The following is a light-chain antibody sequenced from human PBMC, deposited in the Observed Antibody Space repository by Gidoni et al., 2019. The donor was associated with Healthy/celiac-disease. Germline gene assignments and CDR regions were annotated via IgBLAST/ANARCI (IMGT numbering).Light chain of an antibody. CDR3: SSYAGSFYV. V-gene: IGLV2-8*01. J-gene: IGLJ1*01. CDR2: EVS. Sequence: SALTQPPSASGSPVQSVNISCTVTSSDVGGYNYVSWYQQHPGKAPKLMIYEVSKRPSGVPDRFSGSKSGNTASLTVSGLQAEDEADYYCSSYAGSFYVFGTGTKVTVL. CDR1: SSDVGGYNY.